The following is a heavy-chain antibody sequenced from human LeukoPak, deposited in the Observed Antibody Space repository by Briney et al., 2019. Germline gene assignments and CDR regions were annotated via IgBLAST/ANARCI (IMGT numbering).Heavy chain of an antibody. CDR2: INPNSGGT. Sequence: ASVKVSCKASGYTFTGYYMHWVRQAPGQGLEWMGWINPNSGGTNYAQKFQGRVTMTRDTSISTAYMELSRLRSDDTAVYYCAKAGRLGGWYYYYYYMDVWGKGTTVTVSS. J-gene: IGHJ6*03. CDR1: GYTFTGYY. V-gene: IGHV1-2*02. CDR3: AKAGRLGGWYYYYYYMDV. D-gene: IGHD6-19*01.